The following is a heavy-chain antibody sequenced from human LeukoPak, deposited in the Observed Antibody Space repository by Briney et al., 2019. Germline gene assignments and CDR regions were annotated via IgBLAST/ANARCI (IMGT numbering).Heavy chain of an antibody. J-gene: IGHJ1*01. CDR1: GRPFSSSI. V-gene: IGHV3-15*01. D-gene: IGHD3-22*01. CDR3: TTDRYYDNSELQFQH. CDR2: IKRETDGGTI. Sequence: GGSLRLSCALSGRPFSSSIMHWVRQAPGKGLEWLGRIKRETDGGTIDYAAPVKGRFTISRDDSRNTLYLQMDSLKIEDTAVYYCTTDRYYDNSELQFQHWGQGTLVTVSS.